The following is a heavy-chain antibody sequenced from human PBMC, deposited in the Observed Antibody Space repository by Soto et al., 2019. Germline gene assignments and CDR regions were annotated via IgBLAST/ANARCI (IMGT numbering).Heavy chain of an antibody. Sequence: EVQLVESGGGLVQAGGSLRLSCEASGFTFSTSWMAWVRQAPGRGLEWVANIWPDGSQSYYVDSVKGRFTISRDNAKNSVYVQGNSLRADDTAVYYCVRDSQWSWPDCGQGTPVTVSS. CDR2: IWPDGSQS. J-gene: IGHJ4*02. D-gene: IGHD2-21*01. CDR3: VRDSQWSWPD. CDR1: GFTFSTSW. V-gene: IGHV3-7*05.